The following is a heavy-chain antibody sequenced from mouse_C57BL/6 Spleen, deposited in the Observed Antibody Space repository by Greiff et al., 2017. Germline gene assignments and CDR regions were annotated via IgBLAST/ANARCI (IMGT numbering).Heavy chain of an antibody. CDR2: INPYNGGT. CDR1: GYTFTDYY. Sequence: VQLQQSGPVLVKPGASVKMSCKASGYTFTDYYMNWVKQSHGKSLEWIGVINPYNGGTSYNQKFKGKATLTVDKSSSTAYMELNSLTSEDSAVYYCAREGGWLFAYWGQGTLVTVSA. J-gene: IGHJ3*01. V-gene: IGHV1-19*01. CDR3: AREGGWLFAY. D-gene: IGHD1-2*01.